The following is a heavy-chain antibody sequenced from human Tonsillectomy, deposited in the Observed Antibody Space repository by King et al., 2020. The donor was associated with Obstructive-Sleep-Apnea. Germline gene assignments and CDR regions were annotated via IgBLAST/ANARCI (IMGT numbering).Heavy chain of an antibody. J-gene: IGHJ4*02. V-gene: IGHV3-30*18. CDR3: AKDDYGGNFFDY. CDR1: GFTFSSYG. D-gene: IGHD4-23*01. Sequence: VQLVESGGGVVQPGRSLRLSCAASGFTFSSYGMHWVRQAPGKGLEWVAVISYDGSNKYYADSVKGRFTISRDNSKNTLYLQMNSLRAEDTAVYYCAKDDYGGNFFDYWGQGTLVTVSS. CDR2: ISYDGSNK.